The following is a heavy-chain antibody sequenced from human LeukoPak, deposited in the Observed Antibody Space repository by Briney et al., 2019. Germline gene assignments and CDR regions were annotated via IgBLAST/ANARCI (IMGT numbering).Heavy chain of an antibody. J-gene: IGHJ6*02. CDR2: IYTSGST. CDR3: ARDTDIVVVPAAFYYYYGMDV. Sequence: SETLSLTCTVSGGSISSYYWSWIRQPAGKGLEWIGRIYTSGSTNYNPSLKSRVTMPVDTSKNQFSLKLSSVTAADTAVYYCARDTDIVVVPAAFYYYYGMDVWGQGTTVTVSS. V-gene: IGHV4-4*07. CDR1: GGSISSYY. D-gene: IGHD2-2*01.